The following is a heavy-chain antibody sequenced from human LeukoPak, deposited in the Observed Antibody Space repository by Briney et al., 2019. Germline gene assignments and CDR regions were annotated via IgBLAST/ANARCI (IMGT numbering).Heavy chain of an antibody. D-gene: IGHD4-17*01. CDR2: MNPNSGNI. CDR1: GYTFTSYD. J-gene: IGHJ6*02. V-gene: IGHV1-8*01. CDR3: ARGSKYGDYVWYYYYGMDV. Sequence: GASVKVSCKASGYTFTSYDINWVRQATGQGLEWMGWMNPNSGNIGYAQKFQGRVTMTRNTSISTAYMELSSLRSEDTAVYYCARGSKYGDYVWYYYYGMDVWGQGTTVTVSS.